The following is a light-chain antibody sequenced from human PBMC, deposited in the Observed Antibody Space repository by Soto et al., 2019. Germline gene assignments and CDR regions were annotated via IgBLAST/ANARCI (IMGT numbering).Light chain of an antibody. J-gene: IGKJ1*01. CDR3: QQYNNWPPVWT. CDR1: QSVSNN. CDR2: GAS. V-gene: IGKV3-15*01. Sequence: EIVMTQSPAILSVSPGERATLSCRASQSVSNNLAWYQQKPGQAPRLLIYGASTRATGIPARFSGSGSGTEFTLTISSLQSEDFAVYYCQQYNNWPPVWTFGQGTKVDI.